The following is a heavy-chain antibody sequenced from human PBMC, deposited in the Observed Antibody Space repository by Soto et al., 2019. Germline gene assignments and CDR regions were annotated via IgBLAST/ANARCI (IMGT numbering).Heavy chain of an antibody. J-gene: IGHJ5*02. D-gene: IGHD1-7*01. CDR2: TYYRSKWYN. V-gene: IGHV6-1*01. Sequence: SQTLSLTCVISGDSVSSNSAAWNWIRQSPSRGLEWLGRTYYRSKWYNDYAVSVKSRITINPDTSKNQFSLQLNSVTPEDTAVYYCAKDRPLGWNYGLGNWFDPWGQGTLVTVSS. CDR1: GDSVSSNSAA. CDR3: AKDRPLGWNYGLGNWFDP.